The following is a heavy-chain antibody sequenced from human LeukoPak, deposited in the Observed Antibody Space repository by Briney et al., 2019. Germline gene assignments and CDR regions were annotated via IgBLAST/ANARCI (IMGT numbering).Heavy chain of an antibody. J-gene: IGHJ4*02. CDR1: GYTFTSYY. V-gene: IGHV1-46*01. CDR2: INPSGGST. Sequence: GASVKASCKASGYTFTSYYMHWVRQAPGRGLEWMGIINPSGGSTSYAQKFQGRVTMTRDTSTSTVYMELSSLRSEDTAVYYCARDRRPSIVGAWSPPDYWGQGTLVTVSS. CDR3: ARDRRPSIVGAWSPPDY. D-gene: IGHD1-26*01.